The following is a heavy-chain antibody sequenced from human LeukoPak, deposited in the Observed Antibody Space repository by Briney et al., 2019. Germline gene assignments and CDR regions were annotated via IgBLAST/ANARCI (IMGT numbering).Heavy chain of an antibody. D-gene: IGHD1-26*01. Sequence: GGSLRLSCAASGFTFSSYAMSWVRQAPGKGLEWVSVISGSGGSTYYADSVKGRFTISRDNSKNTLYLQMNSLRAEDTAVYYCAKDRSAARVGATPTYYFDYWGQGTLVTVSS. CDR3: AKDRSAARVGATPTYYFDY. J-gene: IGHJ4*02. CDR1: GFTFSSYA. CDR2: ISGSGGST. V-gene: IGHV3-23*01.